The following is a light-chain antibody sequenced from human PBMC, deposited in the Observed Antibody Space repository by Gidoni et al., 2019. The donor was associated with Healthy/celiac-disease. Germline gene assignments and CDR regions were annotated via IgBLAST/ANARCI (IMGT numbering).Light chain of an antibody. J-gene: IGKJ4*01. CDR1: QSVSSY. Sequence: VLTQSPDTMSLSPGERATLYCRASQSVSSYLAWYQQKPGQAPSLLIFVSSNRATGIPAGFSGSEFGTYFLPSIGSLVPEFFADYYSRELTLWSSFGGGTKVEIK. V-gene: IGKV3-11*01. CDR2: VSS. CDR3: RELTLWSS.